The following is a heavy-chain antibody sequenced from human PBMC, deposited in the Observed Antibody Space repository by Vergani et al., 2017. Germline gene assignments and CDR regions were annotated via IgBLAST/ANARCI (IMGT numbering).Heavy chain of an antibody. CDR1: GFTFSSYA. V-gene: IGHV3-23*01. CDR3: AKRGALYYYDSSGYYNILGKVTDWYFDL. D-gene: IGHD3-22*01. CDR2: ISGSGGST. Sequence: EVQLLESGGGLVQPGGSLRLSCAASGFTFSSYAMSWVRQAPGKGLEWVSAISGSGGSTYYADSVKGRFTISRDNSKNTLYLQMNSLSAEDTAVYYCAKRGALYYYDSSGYYNILGKVTDWYFDLWGRGTLVTVSS. J-gene: IGHJ2*01.